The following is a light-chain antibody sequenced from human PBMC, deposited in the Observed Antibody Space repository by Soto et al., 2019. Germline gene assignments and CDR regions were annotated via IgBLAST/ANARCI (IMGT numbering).Light chain of an antibody. V-gene: IGKV3-20*01. J-gene: IGKJ3*01. CDR1: QSVSSSY. CDR2: GAS. Sequence: EIVLTQSPGTLSLSPGERATLSCRASQSVSSSYLAWYQQKPGQAPRLLIYGASSRATGIPDRFSGSGSGTDFTLTIIRLEPEDVAVYYCQQYGSSFGPGTKVDIK. CDR3: QQYGSS.